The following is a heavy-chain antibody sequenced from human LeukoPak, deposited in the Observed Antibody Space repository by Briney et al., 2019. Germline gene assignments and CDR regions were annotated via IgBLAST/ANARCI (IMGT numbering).Heavy chain of an antibody. D-gene: IGHD4-17*01. CDR2: IYYSGST. Sequence: SETLSLTCTVSGASIISYYWSWVRDPPGTGLEWIGFIYYSGSTNYNPSLKSRVTISVDTSKNQFSLKLSSVTAADTAVYYCARIKTTVTTVYFDLWGRGTLVTVSS. J-gene: IGHJ2*01. V-gene: IGHV4-59*08. CDR3: ARIKTTVTTVYFDL. CDR1: GASIISYY.